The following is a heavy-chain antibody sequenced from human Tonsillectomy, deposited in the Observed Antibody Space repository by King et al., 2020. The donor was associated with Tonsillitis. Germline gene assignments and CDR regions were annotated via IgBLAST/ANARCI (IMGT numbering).Heavy chain of an antibody. V-gene: IGHV1-2*02. CDR1: EYTFTDYY. Sequence: GQLVQSGAEVKKPGASVKVSCKAFEYTFTDYYIHRVRQAPGQGLEWMGWINSNTGDTNYAQKFQGRVTMTRDTSITTAYMELNWLRSDDTAVYYCARDALAPGNAFDIWGQGTVVTVSS. D-gene: IGHD3-10*01. CDR3: ARDALAPGNAFDI. CDR2: INSNTGDT. J-gene: IGHJ3*02.